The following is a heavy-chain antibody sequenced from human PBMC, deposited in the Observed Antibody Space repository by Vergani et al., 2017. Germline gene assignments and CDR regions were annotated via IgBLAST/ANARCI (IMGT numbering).Heavy chain of an antibody. D-gene: IGHD2-15*01. Sequence: EVQLVQSGAEVKKSGESLKISCKGSGYSFTSYWIGWVRQTPGKGREWMGIIYPGDSDTRYSPSLQGQVTISADKSISTAYLQWSSLKASDTAMYYCARQVGVVVAATPYYYYYMDVWGKGTTVTVSS. CDR1: GYSFTSYW. CDR2: IYPGDSDT. J-gene: IGHJ6*03. CDR3: ARQVGVVVAATPYYYYYMDV. V-gene: IGHV5-51*01.